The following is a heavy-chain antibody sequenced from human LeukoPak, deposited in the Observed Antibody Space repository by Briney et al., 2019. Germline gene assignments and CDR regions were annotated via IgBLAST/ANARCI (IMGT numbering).Heavy chain of an antibody. V-gene: IGHV3-64*02. Sequence: GGSLRLSCAASGFTFSSYAMHWVRQAPGKGLEYVSGISTNGGSTYYADSVKGRFTISRDNSKNTLYLQMNSLRAEDTAVYYCAKDLLWFGDFPFDYWGQGTLVTVSS. J-gene: IGHJ4*02. CDR1: GFTFSSYA. D-gene: IGHD3-10*01. CDR2: ISTNGGST. CDR3: AKDLLWFGDFPFDY.